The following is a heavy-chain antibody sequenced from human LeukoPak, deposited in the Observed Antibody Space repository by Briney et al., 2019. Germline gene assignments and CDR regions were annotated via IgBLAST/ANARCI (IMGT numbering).Heavy chain of an antibody. CDR2: IYITGST. CDR3: ARVRIGETSYDASDV. Sequence: PSETLSVTCTVSGGSISSYYWTWIRQPPGKGLEWIGDIYITGSTNYNPYLKRRVTMSVDTSKNQFSLRLSSVTAADTAVYYCARVRIGETSYDASDVWGLGTMVTVSS. D-gene: IGHD1-26*01. V-gene: IGHV4-59*13. CDR1: GGSISSYY. J-gene: IGHJ3*01.